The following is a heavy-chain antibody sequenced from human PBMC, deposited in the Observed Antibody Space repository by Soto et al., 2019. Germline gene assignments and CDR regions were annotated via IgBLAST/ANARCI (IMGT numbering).Heavy chain of an antibody. CDR3: ARGHNNYYYYGMDV. D-gene: IGHD1-1*01. V-gene: IGHV1-69*06. Sequence: SVKVSCKASGGTFSSYAISWVRQAPGQGLEWMGGIIPIFGTANYAQKFQGRVTITADKSTSTAYMELSSLRSEDTAVYYCARGHNNYYYYGMDVWGQGTTVTVSS. J-gene: IGHJ6*02. CDR1: GGTFSSYA. CDR2: IIPIFGTA.